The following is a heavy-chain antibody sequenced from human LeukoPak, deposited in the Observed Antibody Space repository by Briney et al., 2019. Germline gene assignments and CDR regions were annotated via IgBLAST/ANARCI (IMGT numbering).Heavy chain of an antibody. Sequence: ASVKVSCKASGGTFSSYAISWVRQAPGQGLEWMGGIIPIFGTANYAQKFQGRVTMTRDTSTSTVYMELSSLRSEDTAVYYCASSKYGPGYSEYWGQGTLVTVSS. CDR2: IIPIFGTA. D-gene: IGHD4-17*01. V-gene: IGHV1-69*05. CDR3: ASSKYGPGYSEY. J-gene: IGHJ4*02. CDR1: GGTFSSYA.